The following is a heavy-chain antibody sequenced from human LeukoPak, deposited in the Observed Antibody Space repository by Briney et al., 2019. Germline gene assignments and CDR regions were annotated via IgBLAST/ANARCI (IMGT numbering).Heavy chain of an antibody. CDR3: ARAYGGLIDY. Sequence: GGSLRLSCAASGFTFSSHWMSWVRQAPGKGLEWVALISFDGRDKQYADSVKGRFTISKDNSKNTLYLQMNSLSGDDTSMYFCARAYGGLIDYWGQGTLVTVSS. CDR1: GFTFSSHW. D-gene: IGHD3-16*01. CDR2: ISFDGRDK. V-gene: IGHV3-30*03. J-gene: IGHJ4*02.